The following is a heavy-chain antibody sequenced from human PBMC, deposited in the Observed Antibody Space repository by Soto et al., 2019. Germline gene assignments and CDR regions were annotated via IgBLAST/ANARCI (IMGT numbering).Heavy chain of an antibody. CDR3: ARDPEGINDFCS. V-gene: IGHV3-48*04. J-gene: IGHJ4*02. Sequence: EVQLVESGGGLVQPGGSLRLSCAASGFTFSNYGMNWARQAPGRGLEWVTHINAPGETKSYSDSVKGRFTVSRDDAKNSPLLQMMGLRADDTAIYFCARDPEGINDFCSWGQGTLVTVSS. CDR2: INAPGETK. D-gene: IGHD2-21*01. CDR1: GFTFSNYG.